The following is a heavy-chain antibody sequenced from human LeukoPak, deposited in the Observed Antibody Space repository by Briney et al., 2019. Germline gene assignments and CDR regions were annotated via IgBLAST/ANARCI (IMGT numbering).Heavy chain of an antibody. D-gene: IGHD6-13*01. CDR3: AKDISSSWSFDY. V-gene: IGHV3-23*01. J-gene: IGHJ4*02. Sequence: GGSLRLSCAASGFTFSSYAMSWVRQAPGKGLEWVSAISGSGGSTYYADSVKGRFTISRDNSKNTLYLQMNSLRAEDTAVYCCAKDISSSWSFDYWGQGTLVTVSS. CDR2: ISGSGGST. CDR1: GFTFSSYA.